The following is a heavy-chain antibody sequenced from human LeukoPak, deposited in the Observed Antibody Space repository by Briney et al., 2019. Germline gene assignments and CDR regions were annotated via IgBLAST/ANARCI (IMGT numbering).Heavy chain of an antibody. CDR1: GGTSSRSG. D-gene: IGHD3-22*01. Sequence: SVKVSCKASGGTSSRSGISWVRQAPGQGLEWMGGIIPIFGTVNYAQKFQGRVTITADESTSTAYMELTSLRSEDTAIYSCARDGAIFDSRGYYYLWWGQGTLVTVSS. CDR2: IIPIFGTV. J-gene: IGHJ4*02. V-gene: IGHV1-69*13. CDR3: ARDGAIFDSRGYYYLW.